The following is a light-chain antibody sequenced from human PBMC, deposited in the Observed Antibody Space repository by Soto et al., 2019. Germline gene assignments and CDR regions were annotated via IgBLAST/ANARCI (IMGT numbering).Light chain of an antibody. CDR1: QYVGTR. CDR2: YTS. CDR3: HQRQSWPRT. V-gene: IGKV3-11*01. Sequence: LTQSPATLSSSPGETATLSCRASQYVGTRLAWYQHKPGQAPRLLIYYTSNRATGIPARFSGSGSGTDFTLTINSLAPEDFEIYYCHQRQSWPRTFGQGTKVDSK. J-gene: IGKJ1*01.